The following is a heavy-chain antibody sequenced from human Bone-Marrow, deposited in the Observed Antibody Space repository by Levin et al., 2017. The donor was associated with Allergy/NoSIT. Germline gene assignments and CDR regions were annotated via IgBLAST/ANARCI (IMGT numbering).Heavy chain of an antibody. Sequence: GGSLRLSCAASDFSFNNYWMNWVRQAPGKGLVWVSRIKPDGSSTTYADSVKGRFTTSRDNAKHTVYLQMNSLRADDTAVYYCVRGGGTVAAHDWYFDLWGRGTLVTVSS. J-gene: IGHJ2*01. CDR2: IKPDGSST. CDR3: VRGGGTVAAHDWYFDL. CDR1: DFSFNNYW. D-gene: IGHD4-23*01. V-gene: IGHV3-74*01.